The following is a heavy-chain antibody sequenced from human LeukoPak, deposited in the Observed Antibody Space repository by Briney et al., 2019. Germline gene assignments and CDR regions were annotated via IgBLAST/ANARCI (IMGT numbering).Heavy chain of an antibody. Sequence: GGSLRLSCAASGFTFSTYSMNWVRQAPGKGLEWVSYITSGSSTMYYADSVEGRFTISRDNAKNSLFLQMNSLRDEDTAVYYCARVTSGAFDYWGQGTLVTVSS. J-gene: IGHJ4*02. V-gene: IGHV3-48*02. CDR1: GFTFSTYS. CDR2: ITSGSSTM. CDR3: ARVTSGAFDY. D-gene: IGHD1-26*01.